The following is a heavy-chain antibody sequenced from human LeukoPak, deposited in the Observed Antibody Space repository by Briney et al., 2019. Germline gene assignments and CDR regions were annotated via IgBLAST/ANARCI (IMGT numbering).Heavy chain of an antibody. D-gene: IGHD6-6*01. CDR2: INPNSGGT. CDR1: GYTFTGYY. CDR3: ARSAWGSSSASGTNWFDP. J-gene: IGHJ5*02. Sequence: ASVKVSCKASGYTFTGYYMHWVRQAPGQGLEWMGWINPNSGGTNYAQKFQGWVTMTRGTSISTAYMELSRLRSDDTAVYYCARSAWGSSSASGTNWFDPWGQGTLVTVSS. V-gene: IGHV1-2*04.